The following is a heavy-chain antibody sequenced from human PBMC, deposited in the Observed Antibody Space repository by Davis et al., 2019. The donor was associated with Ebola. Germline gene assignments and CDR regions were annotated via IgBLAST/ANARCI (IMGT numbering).Heavy chain of an antibody. CDR2: ISSSGSTI. J-gene: IGHJ4*02. CDR3: ARGPSTGNSFTY. Sequence: GESLKISCAASGFTFSDYYMSWIRQAPGKGLEWVSYISSSGSTIYYADSVKGRFTISRDNAKNLLSLQMNGLRAEDTAFYYCARGPSTGNSFTYWGQGTLVTVSS. V-gene: IGHV3-11*04. CDR1: GFTFSDYY. D-gene: IGHD4-23*01.